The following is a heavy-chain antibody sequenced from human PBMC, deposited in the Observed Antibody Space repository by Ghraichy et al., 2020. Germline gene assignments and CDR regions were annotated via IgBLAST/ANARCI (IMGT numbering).Heavy chain of an antibody. J-gene: IGHJ6*02. CDR3: ARAKHTGYYDYYYGMDV. V-gene: IGHV4-34*01. Sequence: SQTLSLTCAVYGGSFSHYYWSWIRQPPGKGLEWIGEINHSGSTNYNPSLKSRVTISVDTSKNQFSLKLTSVTAADTAVYYCARAKHTGYYDYYYGMDVCGQGTTVTVSS. CDR2: INHSGST. D-gene: IGHD2-8*02. CDR1: GGSFSHYY.